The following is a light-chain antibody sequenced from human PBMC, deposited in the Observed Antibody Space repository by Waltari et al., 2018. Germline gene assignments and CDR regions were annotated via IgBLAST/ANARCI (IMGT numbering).Light chain of an antibody. CDR3: QQRSNWPIT. Sequence: EIVLIQSPATLSLSPGERATISCRASQSVSSYLAWYQQKPGQAPRLLIYDASNRATGIPARFSGSGSGTDFTLTISSLEPEDFAVYYCQQRSNWPITFGQGTRLEIK. V-gene: IGKV3-11*01. CDR2: DAS. CDR1: QSVSSY. J-gene: IGKJ5*01.